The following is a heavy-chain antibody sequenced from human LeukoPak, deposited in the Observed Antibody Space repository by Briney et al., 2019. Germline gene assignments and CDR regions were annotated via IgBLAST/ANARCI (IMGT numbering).Heavy chain of an antibody. CDR2: IYYSGST. CDR1: GGSFSGYY. J-gene: IGHJ4*02. V-gene: IGHV4-34*11. Sequence: SETLSLTCAVYGGSFSGYYWSWIRQPPGKGLEWIGYIYYSGSTNYNPSLKSRVTISLDTSKNQFSLNLSSVTAADTAVYYCARDAPTAYCSGGSCYFDYWGQGTLVTVSS. D-gene: IGHD2-15*01. CDR3: ARDAPTAYCSGGSCYFDY.